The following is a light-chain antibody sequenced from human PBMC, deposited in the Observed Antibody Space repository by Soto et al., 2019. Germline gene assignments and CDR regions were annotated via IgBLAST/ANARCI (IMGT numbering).Light chain of an antibody. J-gene: IGLJ1*01. V-gene: IGLV2-23*01. CDR2: EGS. Sequence: QSALTQPASVSGSPGQSITISCTGTSSDVGSYNLVSWYQQDPGKAPKLMIYEGSKRPSGVSNRFSGSKSGNTASLTISGLQAEDAADYYCCSYARGSTYVFGTGTKLTVL. CDR1: SSDVGSYNL. CDR3: CSYARGSTYV.